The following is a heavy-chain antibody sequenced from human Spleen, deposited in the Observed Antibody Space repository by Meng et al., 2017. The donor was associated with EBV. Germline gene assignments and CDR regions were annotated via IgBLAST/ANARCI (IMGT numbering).Heavy chain of an antibody. J-gene: IGHJ4*02. CDR2: INTYTGAP. CDR3: AREYVWGSNRYGY. V-gene: IGHV7-4-1*02. D-gene: IGHD3-16*02. CDR1: GYSFSTLA. Sequence: VHWGQYGSGLKKPGASVKVSSNASGYSFSTLAMNWVRQAPGHGLEWMGWINTYTGAPKYAQGFTGRFVFSLDTSVNTAYLQISSLKAVDTAIYYCAREYVWGSNRYGYWGQGTLVTVSS.